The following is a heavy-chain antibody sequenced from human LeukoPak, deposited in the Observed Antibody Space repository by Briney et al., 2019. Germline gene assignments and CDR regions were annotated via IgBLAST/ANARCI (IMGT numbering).Heavy chain of an antibody. J-gene: IGHJ4*02. V-gene: IGHV3-48*01. CDR1: GFTFSSYT. CDR3: ARDFRRYDSSEGFDC. Sequence: GGSLRLSCAASGFTFSSYTMNWVRQPPGKGLEWVSNIGTSSTTIYYADSVKGRFTISRDNSKNTLYLQMNSLRAEDTAVYYCARDFRRYDSSEGFDCWGQGTLVTVSS. D-gene: IGHD3-22*01. CDR2: IGTSSTTI.